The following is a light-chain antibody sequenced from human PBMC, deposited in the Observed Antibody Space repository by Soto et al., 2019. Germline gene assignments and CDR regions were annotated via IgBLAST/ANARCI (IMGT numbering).Light chain of an antibody. Sequence: EVVLTQSPATLSVSPGERATLSCRXSQSVGNNLAWYQQKPGQAPRLLMYGAFIRAPGLPARFRGTGSGTEFTLTISGLQSEDVALYYCQQYDKWPYTFGQGTKLETK. CDR2: GAF. CDR1: QSVGNN. CDR3: QQYDKWPYT. J-gene: IGKJ2*01. V-gene: IGKV3-15*01.